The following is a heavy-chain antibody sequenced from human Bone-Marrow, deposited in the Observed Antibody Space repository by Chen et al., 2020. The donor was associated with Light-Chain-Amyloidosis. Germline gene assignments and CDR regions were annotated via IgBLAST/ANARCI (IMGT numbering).Heavy chain of an antibody. V-gene: IGHV1-2*02. CDR1: GYTFTGYY. J-gene: IGHJ4*02. CDR3: ARGPLNYGYEFLDY. Sequence: QVQLAPSGTEVKKPGASVKVSCKASGYTFTGYYIHWVRQAPGQGLEWMGWINPNSGGTNYAQNFQGRVTMTRDTSISTAYMELSRLRFDDTAVYYCARGPLNYGYEFLDYWGQGTLVTVSS. CDR2: INPNSGGT. D-gene: IGHD5-18*01.